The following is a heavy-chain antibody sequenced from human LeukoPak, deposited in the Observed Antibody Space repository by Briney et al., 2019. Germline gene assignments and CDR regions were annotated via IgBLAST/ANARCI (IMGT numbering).Heavy chain of an antibody. D-gene: IGHD1-26*01. V-gene: IGHV3-30-3*01. CDR3: VRGALYSGSSNFDS. J-gene: IGHJ4*02. CDR2: ISYDGSIQ. Sequence: GGSLRLSCAASGFTFSSYFVHWVRQAPGKGLDWVTTISYDGSIQYYSDSVKGRFTISRDNSKNTLYLQMNSLKPEDTAMYYCVRGALYSGSSNFDSWGQGTLVTVSS. CDR1: GFTFSSYF.